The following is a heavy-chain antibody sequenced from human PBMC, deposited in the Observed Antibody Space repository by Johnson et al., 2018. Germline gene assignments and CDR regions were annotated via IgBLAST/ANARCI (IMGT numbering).Heavy chain of an antibody. CDR2: ISSSSSYI. CDR3: ARAPSPVPPNYYYYRDV. CDR1: GFTFSSYS. Sequence: VQLQESGGGLVKPGGSLRLSCAASGFTFSSYSMNWVRQAPGKGLEWVASISSSSSYIYYADSVKGRFTISRDNAKNSLYLQMNSLRAEDTAVYYCARAPSPVPPNYYYYRDVWGKGTTVTVSS. V-gene: IGHV3-21*01. J-gene: IGHJ6*03. D-gene: IGHD2-2*01.